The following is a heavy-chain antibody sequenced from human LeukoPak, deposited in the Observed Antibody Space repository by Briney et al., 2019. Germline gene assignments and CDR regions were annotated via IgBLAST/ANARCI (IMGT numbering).Heavy chain of an antibody. CDR1: VVSIRSSSYF. V-gene: IGHV4-39*07. Sequence: SGTLSLTWTVYVVSIRSSSYFWGWVRQPPGKGLEWIGSIYYTGSTYYNPSLKSRVTISVDTSKNQFSLKLSSVTAADTAVYYCARERATVTARYFDYWGQGTLVTVSS. CDR3: ARERATVTARYFDY. CDR2: IYYTGST. J-gene: IGHJ4*02. D-gene: IGHD4-17*01.